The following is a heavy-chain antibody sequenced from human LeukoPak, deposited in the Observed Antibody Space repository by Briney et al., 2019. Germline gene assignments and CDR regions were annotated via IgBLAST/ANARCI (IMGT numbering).Heavy chain of an antibody. V-gene: IGHV6-1*01. J-gene: IGHJ5*02. CDR1: GDSISSNSAA. Sequence: SQTLSLTCAISGDSISSNSAAWNWIRQSPSRGLEWLGRTYYRSKWYNNYAISVKSRITINPDISKNQFSLQLNSVTPEDTAVYYCARDLCTSSSCPNNWIDPWGQGTLVTVTS. CDR3: ARDLCTSSSCPNNWIDP. CDR2: TYYRSKWYN. D-gene: IGHD2-2*01.